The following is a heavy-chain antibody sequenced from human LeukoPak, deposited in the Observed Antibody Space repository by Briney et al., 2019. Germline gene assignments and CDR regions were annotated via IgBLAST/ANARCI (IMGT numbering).Heavy chain of an antibody. CDR1: GGSISSYY. D-gene: IGHD5-18*01. CDR2: IYYSGST. J-gene: IGHJ6*02. V-gene: IGHV4-59*01. CDR3: ARGDVDTSMVGRLGYYYYGMDV. Sequence: SETLSLTCTVFGGSISSYYWSWIRQPPGKGPEWIGYIYYSGSTNYNPSLKSRVTISVDTSKNQFSLKLSSVTAADTAVYYCARGDVDTSMVGRLGYYYYGMDVWGQGTTVTVSS.